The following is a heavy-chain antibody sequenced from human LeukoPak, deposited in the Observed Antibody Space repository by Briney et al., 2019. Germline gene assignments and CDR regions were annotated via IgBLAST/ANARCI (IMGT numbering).Heavy chain of an antibody. CDR3: AKVVGTGTTPTDY. D-gene: IGHD1-1*01. J-gene: IGHJ4*02. V-gene: IGHV3-23*01. CDR2: ISGSGSNT. CDR1: GFTFSNYA. Sequence: TGRSLRLSCAASGFTFSNYAMTWVRQVPGKGLECVSVISGSGSNTDYADSVKGRFTISRDNSKNTLSLQMNSLRAEDTALYYCAKVVGTGTTPTDYWGQGTLVTVSS.